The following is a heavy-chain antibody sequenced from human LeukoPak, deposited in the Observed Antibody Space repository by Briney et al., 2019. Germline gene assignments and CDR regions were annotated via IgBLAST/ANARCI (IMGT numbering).Heavy chain of an antibody. CDR2: IIPIFGTA. CDR3: ARNRADYYDSSGYYLGN. CDR1: GGTFSSYA. D-gene: IGHD3-22*01. J-gene: IGHJ4*02. Sequence: SVKVSCKAPGGTFSSYAISWVRQAPGQGLEWMGRIIPIFGTANYAQKFQGRVTITTNESTSTAYMELSSLRSEDTAVYYCARNRADYYDSSGYYLGNWGQGTLVTVSS. V-gene: IGHV1-69*05.